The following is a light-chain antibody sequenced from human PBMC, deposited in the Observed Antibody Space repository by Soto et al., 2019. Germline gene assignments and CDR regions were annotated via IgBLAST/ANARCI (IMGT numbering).Light chain of an antibody. J-gene: IGLJ1*01. CDR3: ATWEDSLDGYV. CDR1: SSNIGSNT. Sequence: QSVLTQPPSASGTPGQRVTISCSGSSSNIGSNTVNWYQQLPGTAPKLLIYSHNQRPSGVPDRFSVSKSGTSASLAISGLQSEDEADYYCATWEDSLDGYVFGSGTKVTVL. CDR2: SHN. V-gene: IGLV1-44*01.